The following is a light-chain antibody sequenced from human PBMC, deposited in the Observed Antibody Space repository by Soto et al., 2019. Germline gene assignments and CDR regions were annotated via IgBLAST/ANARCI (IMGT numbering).Light chain of an antibody. CDR3: CSYGGRILVR. CDR1: SSDIGGYNF. V-gene: IGLV2-14*01. CDR2: AVS. Sequence: QSALTQPASVSVSPGQSITISCTGTSSDIGGYNFVSWYQQYPGKAPRLLIYAVSNRPSGVSDRFSGSKSGNTASLTISGLQAEDEANYYCCSYGGRILVRFGDGTKLTVL. J-gene: IGLJ2*01.